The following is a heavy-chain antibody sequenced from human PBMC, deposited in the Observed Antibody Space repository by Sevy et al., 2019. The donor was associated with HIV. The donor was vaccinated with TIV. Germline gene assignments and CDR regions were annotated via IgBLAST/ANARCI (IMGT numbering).Heavy chain of an antibody. D-gene: IGHD2-15*01. J-gene: IGHJ5*02. Sequence: SETLSLTCTVSGVSISGCAYYWGWIRQPPGKGLEWIGSISYTGSTYYNPSLKSLVTISVDTSKNQFSLKLTSVTAADTAVYYCARRGDNNWFDPWGQGTLVTVSS. CDR1: GVSISGCAYY. CDR2: ISYTGST. CDR3: ARRGDNNWFDP. V-gene: IGHV4-39*01.